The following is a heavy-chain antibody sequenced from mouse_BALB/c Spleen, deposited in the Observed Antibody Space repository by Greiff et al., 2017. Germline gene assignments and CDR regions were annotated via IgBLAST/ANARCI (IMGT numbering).Heavy chain of an antibody. V-gene: IGHV1-69*02. CDR1: GYTFTSYW. J-gene: IGHJ2*01. CDR2: IDPSDSYT. Sequence: VQLQQPGAELVKPGASVKLSCKASGYTFTSYWMHWVKQRPGQGLEWIGEIDPSDSYTNYNQKFKGKATLTVDKSSSTAYMQLSSLTSEDSAVYYCARYYRYDGDYWGQGTTLTVSS. D-gene: IGHD2-14*01. CDR3: ARYYRYDGDY.